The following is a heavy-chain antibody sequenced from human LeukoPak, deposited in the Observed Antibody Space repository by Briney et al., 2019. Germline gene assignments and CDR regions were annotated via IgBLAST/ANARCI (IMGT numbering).Heavy chain of an antibody. D-gene: IGHD3-10*01. CDR3: ASGGYGSGSYYPSPYYYYGMDV. CDR1: GFTFSSYS. J-gene: IGHJ6*02. V-gene: IGHV4-30-2*01. CDR2: IYHSGST. Sequence: LRLSCAASGFTFSSYSMNWVRQPPGKGLEWIGYIYHSGSTYYNPSLKSRVTISVDRSKDQFSLKLSSVTAADTAVYYCASGGYGSGSYYPSPYYYYGMDVWGQGTTVTVSS.